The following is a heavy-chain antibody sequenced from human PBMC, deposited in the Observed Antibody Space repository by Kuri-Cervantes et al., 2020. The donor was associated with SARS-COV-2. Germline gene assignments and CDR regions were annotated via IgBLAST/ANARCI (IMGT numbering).Heavy chain of an antibody. CDR2: MNPNSGNT. CDR1: XXTFTSYD. J-gene: IGHJ6*03. V-gene: IGHV1-8*03. D-gene: IGHD3-10*01. Sequence: ASVKVSXKASXXTFTSYDINWVRQATGQGLXWMGWMNPNSGNTGYAQKFQGRVTITRNTSISTXYMELSSLRSEXTAVYYCAXXXGGLLGLXXXYYYMDVWGKGTTVTVSS. CDR3: AXXXGGLLGLXXXYYYMDV.